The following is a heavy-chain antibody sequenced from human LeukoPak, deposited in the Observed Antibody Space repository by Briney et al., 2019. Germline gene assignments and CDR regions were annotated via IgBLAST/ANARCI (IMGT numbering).Heavy chain of an antibody. V-gene: IGHV3-48*03. J-gene: IGHJ4*02. CDR1: GYAFSDFE. Sequence: GGSLRLSCASSGYAFSDFEMNWVRQAPGKGLEWVSYISSSGSIIYYADSVKGRFTISRDNAKRSLFLQMNSLRVEDTAVYYCARTMWGFDYWGQGTLVTVSS. D-gene: IGHD7-27*01. CDR2: ISSSGSII. CDR3: ARTMWGFDY.